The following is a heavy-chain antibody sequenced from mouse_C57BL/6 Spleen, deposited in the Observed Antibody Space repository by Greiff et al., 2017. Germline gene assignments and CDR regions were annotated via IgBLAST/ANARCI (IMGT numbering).Heavy chain of an antibody. CDR2: IYPRSGNT. CDR1: GYTFTSYG. V-gene: IGHV1-81*01. CDR3: AREDSDGDFDV. Sequence: VKLMESGAELARPGASVKLSCKASGYTFTSYGISWVKQRTGQGLEWIGEIYPRSGNTYYNEKFKGKATLTADKSSSTAYMELRSLTSEDSAVYFCAREDSDGDFDVWGTGTTVTVSS. J-gene: IGHJ1*03.